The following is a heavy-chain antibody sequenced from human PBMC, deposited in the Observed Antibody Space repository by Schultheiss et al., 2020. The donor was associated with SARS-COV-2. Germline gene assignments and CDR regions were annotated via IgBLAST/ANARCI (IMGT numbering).Heavy chain of an antibody. CDR1: GYSISSGYY. D-gene: IGHD2-2*01. V-gene: IGHV4-38-2*01. Sequence: SETLSLTCAVSGYSISSGYYWGWIRQPPGKGLEWIGSIYYSGSTNYNPSLKSRVTISVDTSKNQFSLKLSSVTAADTAVYYCARVDQLLCHDYWGQGTLVTVSS. CDR3: ARVDQLLCHDY. J-gene: IGHJ4*02. CDR2: IYYSGST.